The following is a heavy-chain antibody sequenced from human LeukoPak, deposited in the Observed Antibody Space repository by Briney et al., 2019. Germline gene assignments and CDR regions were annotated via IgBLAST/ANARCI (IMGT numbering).Heavy chain of an antibody. CDR2: TSSSDAGT. Sequence: GGSLRLSCAASGFTLSTYAMSWVRQTPGKGLEWVAATSSSDAGTYHADSVRGRFTISRDNSKNTLYLQMNSLRAEDAAVYFCARDEDYGIFVNVDYWGQGTLVTVSS. CDR3: ARDEDYGIFVNVDY. J-gene: IGHJ4*02. D-gene: IGHD4-17*01. V-gene: IGHV3-23*01. CDR1: GFTLSTYA.